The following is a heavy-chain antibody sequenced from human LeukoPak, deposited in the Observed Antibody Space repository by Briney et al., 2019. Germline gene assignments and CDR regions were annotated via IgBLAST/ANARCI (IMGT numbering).Heavy chain of an antibody. CDR2: INTDGSTT. J-gene: IGHJ4*02. V-gene: IGHV3-74*01. D-gene: IGHD3-10*01. Sequence: PGGSLRLSCEGSGFSFSSYWMHWVRQAPGKGLVWVSRINTDGSTTSYADSVKGRFTISRDNAKNTLYLHMDSLRAEDTAVYFCTRGGVDYWGQGTLVTVSS. CDR1: GFSFSSYW. CDR3: TRGGVDY.